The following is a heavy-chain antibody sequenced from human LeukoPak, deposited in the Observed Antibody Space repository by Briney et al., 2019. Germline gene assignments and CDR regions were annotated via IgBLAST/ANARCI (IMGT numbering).Heavy chain of an antibody. J-gene: IGHJ4*02. V-gene: IGHV3-48*03. CDR3: AKGQRFYGEYYFDY. Sequence: GGSLRLSCAASGFTFRSYEMNWVRQAPGKGLEWVSYISSSGSTIYYADSVKGRFTISRDSSKNTLYLQMNSLRAEDTAVYYCAKGQRFYGEYYFDYWGQGTLVTVSS. CDR1: GFTFRSYE. CDR2: ISSSGSTI. D-gene: IGHD4-17*01.